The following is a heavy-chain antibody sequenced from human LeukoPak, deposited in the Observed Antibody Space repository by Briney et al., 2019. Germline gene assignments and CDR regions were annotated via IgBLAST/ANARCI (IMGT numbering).Heavy chain of an antibody. CDR3: AKDSAFYYIDV. CDR2: ISSSSSYI. V-gene: IGHV3-21*01. Sequence: GGSLRLSCAASGFTFSNYTMNWVRQAPGKGLEWVSSISSSSSYIHYADSVKGRFSISRDNAKNSLYLQMNSLRAEDTAVYYCAKDSAFYYIDVWGKGTTVIISS. CDR1: GFTFSNYT. J-gene: IGHJ6*03. D-gene: IGHD3-10*01.